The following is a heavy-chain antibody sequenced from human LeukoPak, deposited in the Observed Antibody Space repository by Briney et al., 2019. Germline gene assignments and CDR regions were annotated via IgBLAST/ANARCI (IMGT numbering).Heavy chain of an antibody. D-gene: IGHD3-9*01. CDR3: ARVPGAYYDALIGFGSGWFDP. CDR1: DGSITSYY. V-gene: IGHV4-4*07. J-gene: IGHJ5*02. CDR2: IYSSGRT. Sequence: SETLSLTCTVSDGSITSYYWSWIRQPAGEGLEWIGRIYSSGRTHYSPSLKSRVAISVDTSKNRFSLRLSSVTAADTAVYYCARVPGAYYDALIGFGSGWFDPWGQGILVTVSS.